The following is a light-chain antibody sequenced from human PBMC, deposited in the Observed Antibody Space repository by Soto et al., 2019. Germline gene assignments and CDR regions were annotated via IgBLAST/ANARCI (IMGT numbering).Light chain of an antibody. V-gene: IGKV1-39*01. J-gene: IGKJ1*01. CDR2: AAS. Sequence: QITQSPSXLSASVXDTXTXXXRARKRISSYLNWYQQKRGQAPKLLIYAASSLKSGVPSRFSGSGSGTDFTLTISRLQPEDFAAYYCHQCCTAPRTFGPGTKVDIK. CDR1: KRISSY. CDR3: HQCCTAPRT.